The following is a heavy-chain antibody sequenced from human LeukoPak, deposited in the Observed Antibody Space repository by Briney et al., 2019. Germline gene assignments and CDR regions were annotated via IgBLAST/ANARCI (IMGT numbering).Heavy chain of an antibody. V-gene: IGHV3-30-3*01. Sequence: GGSLRLSCAASGFTFSSYAMHWVRQAPGKGLEWVAVISYDGSNKYYADSVKGRFTISRDNSKNTLYLQMNSLSAEDTAVYYCVRRTDIVVVPAYWGQGTLVTVSS. J-gene: IGHJ4*02. D-gene: IGHD2-2*01. CDR2: ISYDGSNK. CDR3: VRRTDIVVVPAY. CDR1: GFTFSSYA.